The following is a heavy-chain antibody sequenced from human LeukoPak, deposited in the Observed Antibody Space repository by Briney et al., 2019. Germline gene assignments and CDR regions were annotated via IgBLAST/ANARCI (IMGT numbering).Heavy chain of an antibody. CDR3: GREFCNIVSCFHPDY. D-gene: IGHD2/OR15-2a*01. J-gene: IGHJ4*02. CDR2: ISGHNANT. V-gene: IGHV1-18*01. CDR1: GYTFNNFG. Sequence: ASVKVSCKASGYTFNNFGISWVRQAPGQGLEWMGWISGHNANTKCAQKFQGRVTMTTDTSMSTAYMELRSLRSDDTAVYYCGREFCNIVSCFHPDYWGQGTLVTVSS.